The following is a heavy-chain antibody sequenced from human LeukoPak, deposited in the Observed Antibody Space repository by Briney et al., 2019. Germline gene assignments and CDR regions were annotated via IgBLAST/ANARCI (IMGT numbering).Heavy chain of an antibody. Sequence: WGSLRLSCAASGFTFSSYAMHWVRQAPGKGLEWVAVISYDGSNKYYADSVKGRFTISRDNSKNTLYLQMNSLRAEDTAVYYCARVRSPGGYCSSTSCRGDFDYWGQGTLVTVSS. D-gene: IGHD2-2*01. V-gene: IGHV3-30-3*01. CDR1: GFTFSSYA. CDR2: ISYDGSNK. CDR3: ARVRSPGGYCSSTSCRGDFDY. J-gene: IGHJ4*02.